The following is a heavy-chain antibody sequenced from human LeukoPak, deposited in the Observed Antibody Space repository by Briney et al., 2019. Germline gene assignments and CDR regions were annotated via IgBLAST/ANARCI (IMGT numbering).Heavy chain of an antibody. J-gene: IGHJ1*01. CDR3: ARSFFQWNYGSCLDS. D-gene: IGHD1-7*01. V-gene: IGHV3-30*04. Sequence: GRSLRLSCAASGFTFSSYAMHWVRQAPGKGLEWVAVISYDGSNKYYADSVKGRFTISRDNSKNTLYLQMNSLRPEDTAVYSCARSFFQWNYGSCLDSWGQGTLVTVSS. CDR1: GFTFSSYA. CDR2: ISYDGSNK.